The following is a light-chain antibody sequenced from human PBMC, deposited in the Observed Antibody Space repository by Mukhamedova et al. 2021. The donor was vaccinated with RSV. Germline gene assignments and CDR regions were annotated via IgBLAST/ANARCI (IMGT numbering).Light chain of an antibody. CDR1: MGIY. V-gene: IGKV1-39*01. CDR2: AAS. Sequence: MGIYLNWYQQKPGKAPKVLIYAASSSQSGVPSRFSGSGSGTDFTLTISSLQPEDFATYYCQQSYSTPCSFGQGTTLQIK. J-gene: IGKJ2*04. CDR3: QQSYSTPCS.